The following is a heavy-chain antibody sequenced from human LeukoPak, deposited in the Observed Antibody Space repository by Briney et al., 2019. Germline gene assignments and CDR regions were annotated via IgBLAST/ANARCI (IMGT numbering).Heavy chain of an antibody. CDR1: GGTFSSYA. Sequence: GASVTVSCKASGGTFSSYAISWVRQAPGQGIEWMGGIIPIFGTANYAQKFPGRVTITADESTSTAYMELSSLRSEDTAVYYCARGLRYCSSTSCYLNIWGQGTMVTVSS. J-gene: IGHJ3*02. CDR3: ARGLRYCSSTSCYLNI. D-gene: IGHD2-2*01. CDR2: IIPIFGTA. V-gene: IGHV1-69*13.